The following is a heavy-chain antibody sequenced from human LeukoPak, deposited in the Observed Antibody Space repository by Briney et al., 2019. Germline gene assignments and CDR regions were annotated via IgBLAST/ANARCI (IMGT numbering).Heavy chain of an antibody. J-gene: IGHJ4*02. D-gene: IGHD2-15*01. CDR1: GYTFTSFG. Sequence: ASVKVSCKPSGYTFTSFGISWVRPAPGQGLEWMGWIGAYNGDTNYAQKFQGRVTMTTDTSTSTAYMDLRSLRSDDTAVYYCTRDHCRGDNCPSFDYWGQGTLVTVSS. CDR3: TRDHCRGDNCPSFDY. V-gene: IGHV1-18*04. CDR2: IGAYNGDT.